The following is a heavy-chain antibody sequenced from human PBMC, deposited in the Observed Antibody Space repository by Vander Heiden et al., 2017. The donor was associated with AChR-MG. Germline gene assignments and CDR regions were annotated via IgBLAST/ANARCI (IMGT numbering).Heavy chain of an antibody. CDR2: IIPIFGTA. D-gene: IGHD3-3*01. CDR1: GGTFSSYA. Sequence: QVQLVQSGAEVKKPGSSVKVSCKASGGTFSSYAISWVRQAPGQGLEWMGGIIPIFGTANYAQKFQGRVTITADESTSTAYMELSSLRSEDTAVYYCARATYYDFWSGFYYMDVWGKGTTVTVSS. V-gene: IGHV1-69*01. J-gene: IGHJ6*03. CDR3: ARATYYDFWSGFYYMDV.